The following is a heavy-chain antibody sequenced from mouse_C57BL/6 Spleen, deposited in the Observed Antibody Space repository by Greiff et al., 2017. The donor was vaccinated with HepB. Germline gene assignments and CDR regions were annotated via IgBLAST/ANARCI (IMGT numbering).Heavy chain of an antibody. J-gene: IGHJ3*01. D-gene: IGHD2-4*01. V-gene: IGHV2-4*01. CDR1: GFSFTSYG. CDR2: IWSGGST. Sequence: VQLQQSGPGLVQPSQCLSITCTVSGFSFTSYGVHWVRQPLGKGLEWLGVIWSGGSTDYNAAFISRLSISKDNSKSQVFFKMNSLQADDTAIYYCANPPYDYDVGWFAYWGQGTLVTVSA. CDR3: ANPPYDYDVGWFAY.